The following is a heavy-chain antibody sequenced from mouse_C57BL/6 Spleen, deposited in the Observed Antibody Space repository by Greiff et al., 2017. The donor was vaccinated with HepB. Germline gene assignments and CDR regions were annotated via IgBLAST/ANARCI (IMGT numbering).Heavy chain of an antibody. CDR2: ISYDGSN. D-gene: IGHD2-3*01. V-gene: IGHV3-6*01. CDR1: GYSITSGYY. CDR3: ARDDDGYYEGYFDY. Sequence: EVKLQESGPGLVKPSQSLSLTCSVTGYSITSGYYWNWIRQFPGNKLEWMGYISYDGSNNYNPSLKNRISITRDTSKNQFFLKLNSVTTEDTATYYCARDDDGYYEGYFDYWGQGTTLTVSS. J-gene: IGHJ2*01.